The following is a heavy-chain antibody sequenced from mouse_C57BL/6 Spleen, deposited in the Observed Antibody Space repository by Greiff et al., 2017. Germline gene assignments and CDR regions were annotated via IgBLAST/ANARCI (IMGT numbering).Heavy chain of an antibody. CDR3: ARERGNYVWYFDV. CDR2: ISDGGSYT. J-gene: IGHJ1*03. V-gene: IGHV5-4*01. CDR1: GFTFSSYA. Sequence: EVHLVESGGGLVKPGGSLKLSCAASGFTFSSYAMSWVRQTPEKRLEWVATISDGGSYTYYPDNVKGRFTISRDNAKNNLYLQMSHLKSEDTAMYYCARERGNYVWYFDVWGTGTTVTVSS. D-gene: IGHD2-1*01.